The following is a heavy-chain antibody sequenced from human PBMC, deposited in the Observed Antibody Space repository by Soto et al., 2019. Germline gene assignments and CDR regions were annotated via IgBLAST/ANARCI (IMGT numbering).Heavy chain of an antibody. CDR3: AKEGDYYGSGSYPYVFDY. Sequence: QVQLVESGGGVVQPGRSLRLSCAASGFTFSSYGMHWVRQAPGKGLEWVAVISYDGSNKYYADSVKGRFTISRDNSKNTXXLQMNSLRAEDTAVYYCAKEGDYYGSGSYPYVFDYWGQGTLVTVSS. J-gene: IGHJ4*02. CDR2: ISYDGSNK. D-gene: IGHD3-10*01. CDR1: GFTFSSYG. V-gene: IGHV3-30*18.